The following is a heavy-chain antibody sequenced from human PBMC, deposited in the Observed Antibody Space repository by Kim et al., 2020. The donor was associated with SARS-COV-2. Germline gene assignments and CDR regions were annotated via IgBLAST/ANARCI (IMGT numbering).Heavy chain of an antibody. J-gene: IGHJ6*03. Sequence: GGSLRLSCAASGFTFSRCPMGWVRQTPGKGLEWVSTSGTHGDTFYPASVEGRFTISRDNSKNTLYLQMNSLRAEDTAIYYCANLYLDYNSYSCRDVWGTGTTVTVSS. D-gene: IGHD2-2*02. V-gene: IGHV3-23*01. CDR3: ANLYLDYNSYSCRDV. CDR2: SGTHGDT. CDR1: GFTFSRCP.